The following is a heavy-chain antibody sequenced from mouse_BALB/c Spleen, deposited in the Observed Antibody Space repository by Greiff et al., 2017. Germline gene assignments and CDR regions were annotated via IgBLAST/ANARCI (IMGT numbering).Heavy chain of an antibody. CDR1: GYTFTDYY. CDR3: ARSPYYGSSSGYFDY. D-gene: IGHD1-1*01. V-gene: IGHV1-77*01. CDR2: IYPGSGNT. J-gene: IGHJ2*01. Sequence: QVQLKQSGAELARPGASVKLSCKASGYTFTDYYINWVKQRTGQGLEWIGEIYPGSGNTYYNEKFKGKATLTADKSSSTAYMQLSSLTSEDSAVYFCARSPYYGSSSGYFDYWGQGTTLTVSS.